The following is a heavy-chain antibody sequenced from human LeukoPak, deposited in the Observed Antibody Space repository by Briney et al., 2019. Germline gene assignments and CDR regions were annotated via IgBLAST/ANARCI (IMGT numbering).Heavy chain of an antibody. CDR3: ARHWRFLASAASLLDY. CDR2: ISSSSSYI. V-gene: IGHV3-21*01. J-gene: IGHJ4*02. CDR1: GFTFSSYS. Sequence: GGSLRLSCAASGFTFSSYSMNWVRQAPGKGLEWVSSISSSSSYIYYADSVKGRFTISRDNAKNSLYLQMNSLRAADTAVYYCARHWRFLASAASLLDYWGQGTLVTVSS. D-gene: IGHD2-15*01.